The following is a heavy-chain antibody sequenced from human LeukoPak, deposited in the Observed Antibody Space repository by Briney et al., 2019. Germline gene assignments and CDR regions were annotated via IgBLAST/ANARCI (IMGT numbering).Heavy chain of an antibody. CDR3: ARDSSGYYSGWNYYYYYGVDV. CDR1: GFTFSSYS. D-gene: IGHD3-22*01. Sequence: GGSLRLSCAASGFTFSSYSMNWVRQAPGKGLEWVSSISSSSSYIYYADSVKGRFTISRDNAKNTLYLQMNSLRAEDTAVYYCARDSSGYYSGWNYYYYYGVDVWGQGTTVTVSS. V-gene: IGHV3-21*01. J-gene: IGHJ6*02. CDR2: ISSSSSYI.